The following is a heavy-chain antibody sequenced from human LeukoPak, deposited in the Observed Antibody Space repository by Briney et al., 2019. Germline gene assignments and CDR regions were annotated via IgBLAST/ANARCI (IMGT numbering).Heavy chain of an antibody. J-gene: IGHJ3*02. D-gene: IGHD5-18*01. CDR3: ARFSTDTDMGAEVTPRGALDI. CDR1: GYSFTSYW. CDR2: IYPGDSDA. V-gene: IGHV5-51*01. Sequence: GESLKISCKGSGYSFTSYWIGWVRQMPGKGLKWMGIIYPGDSDARYSPSFQGQVTISADKSISTAYLQWSSLKASDTAMYYCARFSTDTDMGAEVTPRGALDIWGHGTMVTVSS.